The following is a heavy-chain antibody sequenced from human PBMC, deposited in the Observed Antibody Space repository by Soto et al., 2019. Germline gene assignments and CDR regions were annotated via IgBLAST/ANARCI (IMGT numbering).Heavy chain of an antibody. CDR2: INPNSGGT. CDR1: GYTFTGYY. D-gene: IGHD6-6*01. J-gene: IGHJ4*02. V-gene: IGHV1-2*04. Sequence: QVKLVQSGAEVKKPGASVKVSCKASGYTFTGYYMHWVRQAPGQGLEWMGWINPNSGGTNYAQKFQGWVTMTRDTSISTAYMELSRLSSDDTAVYYCAREGDSSSGEPFDYWGQGTLVTVSS. CDR3: AREGDSSSGEPFDY.